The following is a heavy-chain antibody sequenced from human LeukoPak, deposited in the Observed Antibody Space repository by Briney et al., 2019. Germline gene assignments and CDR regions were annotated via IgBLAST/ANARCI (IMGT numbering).Heavy chain of an antibody. J-gene: IGHJ6*03. D-gene: IGHD4-17*01. V-gene: IGHV3-30*18. Sequence: PGGSLRLSCAASGFTFSSYGMHWVRQAPGKGLEWVAVISYDGSNKYYADSVKGRFTISRDNSKNTLYLQMNSLRAEDTAVYYCAKDALTTVTEYYYYMDVWGKGTTVTVSS. CDR2: ISYDGSNK. CDR3: AKDALTTVTEYYYYMDV. CDR1: GFTFSSYG.